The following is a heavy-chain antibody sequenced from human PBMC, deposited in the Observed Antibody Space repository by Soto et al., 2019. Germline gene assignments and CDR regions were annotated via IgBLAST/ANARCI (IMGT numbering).Heavy chain of an antibody. Sequence: QVQLVQSGAEVKKPGSSVKVSCKASGGTFSSYAISWVRQAPGQGLEWMGGIIPIFGTANYAQKFQGRVTITADESTSTAYMELSSLRAEDTAVYYCARGPPYCSGGSCYPWWFDPWGQGTLVTVSS. D-gene: IGHD2-15*01. CDR3: ARGPPYCSGGSCYPWWFDP. J-gene: IGHJ5*02. V-gene: IGHV1-69*01. CDR1: GGTFSSYA. CDR2: IIPIFGTA.